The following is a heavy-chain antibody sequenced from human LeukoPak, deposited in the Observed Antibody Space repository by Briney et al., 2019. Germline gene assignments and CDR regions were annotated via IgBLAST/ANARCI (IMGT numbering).Heavy chain of an antibody. V-gene: IGHV1-46*01. CDR3: ARDRPGGYYFGPSTTYYYYGTDV. CDR2: INPSGGST. J-gene: IGHJ6*02. CDR1: GYTFTSYY. D-gene: IGHD3-3*01. Sequence: ASVKVSCKASGYTFTSYYMHWVRQAPGQGLEWMGIINPSGGSTSYAQKFQGRVTMTRDTSTSTVYMELSSLRSEDTAVYYCARDRPGGYYFGPSTTYYYYGTDVWGQGTTVTVSS.